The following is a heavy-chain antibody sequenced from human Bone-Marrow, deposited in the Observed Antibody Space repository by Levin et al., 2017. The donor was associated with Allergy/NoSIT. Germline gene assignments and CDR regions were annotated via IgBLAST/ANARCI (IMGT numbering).Heavy chain of an antibody. CDR1: GYTFTMYA. V-gene: IGHV1-18*01. CDR3: ARMGGKYCTASSCSNGFDS. D-gene: IGHD6-13*01. Sequence: ASVKVSCKASGYTFTMYAISWVRQAPGLGLEWMGWISPHNGETNFAQKLQGRITLTTDRSTRTAYMELRSLRSDDTAIYYCARMGGKYCTASSCSNGFDSWGQGTLVTVSS. J-gene: IGHJ4*02. CDR2: ISPHNGET.